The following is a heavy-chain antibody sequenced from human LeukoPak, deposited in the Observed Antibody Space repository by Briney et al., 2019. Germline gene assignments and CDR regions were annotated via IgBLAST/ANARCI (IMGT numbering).Heavy chain of an antibody. CDR2: IIPIFGTA. CDR1: GGTFSSYA. V-gene: IGHV1-69*05. D-gene: IGHD6-13*01. Sequence: ASVKVSCKASGGTFSSYAISWVRQAPGQGLEWMGRIIPIFGTANYAQKFQGRVTITTDESTSTAYMELSSLRSEDTAVYYCARDPGSSSWYDYYFDYWGQGTLVTVSS. J-gene: IGHJ4*02. CDR3: ARDPGSSSWYDYYFDY.